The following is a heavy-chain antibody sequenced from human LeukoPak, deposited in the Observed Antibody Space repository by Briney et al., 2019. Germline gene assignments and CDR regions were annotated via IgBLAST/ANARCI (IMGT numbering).Heavy chain of an antibody. Sequence: GGSLRLSCVASGFTLSEYYMSWIRQAPGKGPEWISSINSNGDKIEYVDSVKGRIIISRDNAKSSLYLQLNSLRVDDTAVYYCARDRFGVFDFWGQGALVTVSS. J-gene: IGHJ4*02. CDR3: ARDRFGVFDF. CDR2: INSNGDKI. CDR1: GFTLSEYY. D-gene: IGHD3-16*01. V-gene: IGHV3-11*01.